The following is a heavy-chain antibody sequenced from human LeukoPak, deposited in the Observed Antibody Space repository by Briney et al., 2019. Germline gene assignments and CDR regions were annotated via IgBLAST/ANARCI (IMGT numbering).Heavy chain of an antibody. CDR2: TYPGDSET. J-gene: IGHJ1*01. CDR1: GCSFTSYW. D-gene: IGHD6-19*01. V-gene: IGHV5-51*01. CDR3: AIHGSIAVFQH. Sequence: GESLQISCKGSGCSFTSYWIGWVRQLPGKGLDWMGITYPGDSETRYSPSFQGQVTISVDKSISTAYLQWSSLKASDTAMYYCAIHGSIAVFQHWGQGSLVTVSS.